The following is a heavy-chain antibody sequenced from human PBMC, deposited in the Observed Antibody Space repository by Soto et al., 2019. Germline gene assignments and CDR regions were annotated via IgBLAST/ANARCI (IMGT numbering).Heavy chain of an antibody. CDR1: GYTFTGYY. Sequence: VKVSCKASGYTFTGYYMHWVRQAPGQGLEWMGWINPNSGGTNYAQKFQGWVTMTRDTSISTAYMELSRLRSDDTAVYYCAIVTVSGGSWEWLYYFDYWGQGTLVTVSS. D-gene: IGHD2-15*01. J-gene: IGHJ4*02. CDR2: INPNSGGT. CDR3: AIVTVSGGSWEWLYYFDY. V-gene: IGHV1-2*04.